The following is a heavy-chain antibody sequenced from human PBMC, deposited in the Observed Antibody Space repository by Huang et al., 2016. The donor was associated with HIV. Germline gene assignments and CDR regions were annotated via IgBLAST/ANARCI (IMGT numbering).Heavy chain of an antibody. D-gene: IGHD3-3*01. Sequence: QVQLQESGRGLVKPSETPSLTCTVSGGSFSCSFYYWGWIRQSPGKGLEWIGSMFYSGSTYYNPSLKSRVTISADASNSQFSLKLTSVTAADSAVYYCVRHRPNYDFWSGYYPYFDDWGQGTLVTVSS. J-gene: IGHJ4*02. CDR1: GGSFSCSFYY. CDR3: VRHRPNYDFWSGYYPYFDD. CDR2: MFYSGST. V-gene: IGHV4-39*01.